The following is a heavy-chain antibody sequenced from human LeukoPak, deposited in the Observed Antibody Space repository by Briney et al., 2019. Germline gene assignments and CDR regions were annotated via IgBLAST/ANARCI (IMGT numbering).Heavy chain of an antibody. V-gene: IGHV3-20*04. Sequence: GGSLRLSCAASGFTFDDYGMSWVRQAPGKGLEWVSGIIRNGGSTNYADSVKGRFTISRDNAKNTLYLQMNSLRAEDTAVYYCAKDQGYYDSSGMIGYWGQGTLVTVSS. CDR1: GFTFDDYG. J-gene: IGHJ4*02. D-gene: IGHD3-22*01. CDR3: AKDQGYYDSSGMIGY. CDR2: IIRNGGST.